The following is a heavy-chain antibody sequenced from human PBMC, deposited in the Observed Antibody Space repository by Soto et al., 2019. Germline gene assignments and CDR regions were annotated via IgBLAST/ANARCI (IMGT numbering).Heavy chain of an antibody. CDR3: ARHRPDYDILTGPTLRHYYYMDV. J-gene: IGHJ6*03. CDR1: GGSISTSSYY. V-gene: IGHV4-39*01. Sequence: PSETLSLTCNFSGGSISTSSYYCDWIRQPPGKGVVWIGMFYYSGSPHYTPSLKSRVTISVDTSKNQFSLKLSSVTAADTAVYYCARHRPDYDILTGPTLRHYYYMDVWAKGPRSP. D-gene: IGHD3-9*01. CDR2: FYYSGSP.